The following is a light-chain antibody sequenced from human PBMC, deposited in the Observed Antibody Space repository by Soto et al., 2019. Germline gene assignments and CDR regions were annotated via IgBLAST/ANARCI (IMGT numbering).Light chain of an antibody. J-gene: IGLJ2*01. V-gene: IGLV2-8*01. CDR1: SADLGGYNY. CDR3: GSYTGTNTGL. Sequence: QSVLTQPPSASGSPGQSVTISCTGISADLGGYNYVSWYQQHPGKAPRLIIYEFTKRPSGVPDRFSGSNSANTASLTVSGLQAEDEADYYGGSYTGTNTGLFGGGTKRTVL. CDR2: EFT.